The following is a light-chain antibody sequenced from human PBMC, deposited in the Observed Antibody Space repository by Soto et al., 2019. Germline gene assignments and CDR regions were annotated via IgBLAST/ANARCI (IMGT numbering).Light chain of an antibody. V-gene: IGLV2-14*01. CDR1: SSDVGGYHY. CDR3: SSYTSSSTYV. Sequence: QSVLTQPASVSGSPGQSITISCTGTSSDVGGYHYVSWYQQHPGKAPKLMIYEVCNRPSGVSNRFSCSKFGNTASLTIPGLQAEDEADYYCSSYTSSSTYVFGTGTRSPS. J-gene: IGLJ1*01. CDR2: EVC.